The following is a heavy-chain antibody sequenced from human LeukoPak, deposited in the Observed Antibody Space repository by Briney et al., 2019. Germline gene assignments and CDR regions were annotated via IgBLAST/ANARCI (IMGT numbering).Heavy chain of an antibody. CDR3: ARWDGYSSSPDY. Sequence: GASVKVSCKASGYTFTGFYMHWVRQAPGQGLEWKGWINPHSADTGYAQKFLGRVTMTRDMSISTIYLELTRLTSDDTALYYCARWDGYSSSPDYWGQGTLVTVSS. V-gene: IGHV1-2*02. D-gene: IGHD6-13*01. CDR1: GYTFTGFY. J-gene: IGHJ4*02. CDR2: INPHSADT.